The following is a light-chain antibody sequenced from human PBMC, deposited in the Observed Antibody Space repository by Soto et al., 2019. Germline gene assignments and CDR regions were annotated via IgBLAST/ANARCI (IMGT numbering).Light chain of an antibody. V-gene: IGKV1-6*01. J-gene: IGKJ1*01. CDR1: QDISKD. Sequence: ASQMTQSPTSLSASVGDRVIITCRASQDISKDLGWYQQKPGKAPKFLIYSATSTQSGVPSTFSGSGFGTDFTLSISSLQPEDFATYYSLQDHDYPRTFGQGTKVDIK. CDR2: SAT. CDR3: LQDHDYPRT.